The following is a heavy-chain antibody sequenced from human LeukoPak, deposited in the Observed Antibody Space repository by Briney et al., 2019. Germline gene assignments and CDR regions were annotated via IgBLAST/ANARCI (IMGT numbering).Heavy chain of an antibody. CDR3: ARDSVGYYGMDV. D-gene: IGHD4-23*01. CDR1: GFTFSSYA. Sequence: GRSLRLSCAASGFTFSSYAMHWVRQAPGKGLEWVAVISYDGSNKYYADSVKGRFTISRDNSKNTLYLQMNSLRAEDTAVYYCARDSVGYYGMDVWGQGTTVTVSS. J-gene: IGHJ6*02. CDR2: ISYDGSNK. V-gene: IGHV3-30*04.